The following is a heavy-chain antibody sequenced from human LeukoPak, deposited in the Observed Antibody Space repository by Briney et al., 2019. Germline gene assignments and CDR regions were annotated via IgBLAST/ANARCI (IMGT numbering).Heavy chain of an antibody. D-gene: IGHD3-3*01. CDR2: IKQDGSEK. CDR1: GFTFSSYW. V-gene: IGHV3-7*03. J-gene: IGHJ6*01. Sequence: GGSLRLSCAASGFTFSSYWMSWVRQAPGKGLEWVANIKQDGSEKYYVDSVKGRFTISRDNAKNSRYLQMNSLRAEDTAVYYCARAKNYDYSLWDVWGQGTTVTVSS. CDR3: ARAKNYDYSLWDV.